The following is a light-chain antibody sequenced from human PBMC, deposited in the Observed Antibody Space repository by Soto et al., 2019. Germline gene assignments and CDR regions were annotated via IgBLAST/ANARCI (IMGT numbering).Light chain of an antibody. CDR2: GAS. V-gene: IGKV3-15*01. CDR1: QSVGSN. Sequence: IVLTQSPATLSLSPGERATLSCRVSQSVGSNLAWYQQKPGQAPRLLISGASTRATGIPVRFSGSGSGTDFTLTISSLQSEDFVFYYCQQSWTFGQGTKVDI. CDR3: QQSWT. J-gene: IGKJ1*01.